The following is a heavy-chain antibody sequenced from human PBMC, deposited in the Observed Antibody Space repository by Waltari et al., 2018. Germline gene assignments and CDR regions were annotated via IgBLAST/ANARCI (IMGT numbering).Heavy chain of an antibody. CDR1: GYIFSHYG. J-gene: IGHJ4*02. CDR2: ISVYNGKT. CDR3: ARDADDSSGYY. D-gene: IGHD3-22*01. Sequence: QVLLVQSGAEVKKPGASVKVSCKTSGYIFSHYGISGVRQAPGQGLEWMGWISVYNGKTNYAQDFQGRVTMTTDTSANTAYMEVRSLTSDDTAVYYCARDADDSSGYYWGQGTLVSVSS. V-gene: IGHV1-18*01.